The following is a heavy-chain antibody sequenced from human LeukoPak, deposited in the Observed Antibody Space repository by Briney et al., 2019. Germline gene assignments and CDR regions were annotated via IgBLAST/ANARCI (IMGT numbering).Heavy chain of an antibody. CDR1: GFTFSSYA. V-gene: IGHV3-23*01. CDR3: ASYDSSGYYHYFDY. J-gene: IGHJ4*02. D-gene: IGHD3-22*01. Sequence: GGSLRLSCAASGFTFSSYAMSWVRQAPGKGLEWVSAISGSGGSTYYADSVKGRFTISRDNSKNTLYVQMNSLRAEDTAVYYCASYDSSGYYHYFDYWGQGTLVTVSS. CDR2: ISGSGGST.